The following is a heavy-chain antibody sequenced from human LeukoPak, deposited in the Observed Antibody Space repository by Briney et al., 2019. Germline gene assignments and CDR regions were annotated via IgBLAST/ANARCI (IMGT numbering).Heavy chain of an antibody. CDR1: GGSISSSSYY. Sequence: SETLSLTCAVSGGSISSSSYYWGWIRQPPGKGLEWIGSIFYSGSAYYNPSLKSRVAISVDTSKNQFSLKLSSVTAADTAVYYCARQGGTLNWFDPWGQGTLVTVSS. V-gene: IGHV4-39*01. CDR2: IFYSGSA. J-gene: IGHJ5*02. D-gene: IGHD1-7*01. CDR3: ARQGGTLNWFDP.